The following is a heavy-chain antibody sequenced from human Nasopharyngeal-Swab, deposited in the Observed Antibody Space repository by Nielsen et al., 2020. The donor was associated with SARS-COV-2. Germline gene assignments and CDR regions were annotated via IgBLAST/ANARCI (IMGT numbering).Heavy chain of an antibody. CDR1: GFTFSSYS. CDR2: ISSSSAYI. Sequence: GGSLRLSCAASGFTFSSYSMNWVCQAPGKGLEWVSSISSSSAYIYYADSVKGRFTISRDNAKNSLYLQMNSLRAEDTAVYYCAKDYYGSGGAYYFDYWGQGTLVTVSS. CDR3: AKDYYGSGGAYYFDY. D-gene: IGHD3-10*01. V-gene: IGHV3-21*01. J-gene: IGHJ4*02.